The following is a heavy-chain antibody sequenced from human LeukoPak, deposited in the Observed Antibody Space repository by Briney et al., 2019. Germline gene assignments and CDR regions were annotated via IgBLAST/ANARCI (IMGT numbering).Heavy chain of an antibody. V-gene: IGHV4-34*01. Sequence: SSETLSLTCAVYGVSFSGYYWSWIRQPPGKGLEWYGEINHSGSTNSNPSLKSRVTISVDTSKNQFSLKLSSVTAADTAVYYCARSNYGDYPFDYWGQGTLVTVSS. CDR1: GVSFSGYY. D-gene: IGHD4-17*01. CDR3: ARSNYGDYPFDY. CDR2: INHSGST. J-gene: IGHJ4*02.